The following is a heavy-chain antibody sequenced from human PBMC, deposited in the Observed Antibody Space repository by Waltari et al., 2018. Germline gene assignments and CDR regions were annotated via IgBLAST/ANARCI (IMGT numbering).Heavy chain of an antibody. V-gene: IGHV4-34*01. CDR2: INHSGST. Sequence: QVQLQQWGAGLLKPSATLSLTCAGHGGSFSGYYWSWIRQPPGKGLEWIGEINHSGSTNYNPSLKSRVTRSVDTSKNQFSLKLSSVTAADTAVYYCARGELWFGANLFDYWGQGTLVTVSS. CDR1: GGSFSGYY. CDR3: ARGELWFGANLFDY. D-gene: IGHD3-10*01. J-gene: IGHJ4*02.